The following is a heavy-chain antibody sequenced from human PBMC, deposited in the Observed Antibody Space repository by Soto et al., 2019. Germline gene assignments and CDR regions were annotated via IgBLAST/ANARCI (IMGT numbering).Heavy chain of an antibody. V-gene: IGHV1-8*01. J-gene: IGHJ5*02. D-gene: IGHD3-3*01. Sequence: QVQLVQSGAEVKKPGASVKVSCKASGYTFTSYDINWVRQATGQGLEWMGWMNPNSGNTGYAQKFQGRVTMTRNTPISTAYMELGRLRSKGPAVYSCACGLEWSRSLGPWGQGTLVTVSS. CDR3: ACGLEWSRSLGP. CDR1: GYTFTSYD. CDR2: MNPNSGNT.